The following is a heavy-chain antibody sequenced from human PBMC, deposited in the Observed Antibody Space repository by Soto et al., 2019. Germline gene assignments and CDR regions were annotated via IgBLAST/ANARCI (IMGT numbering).Heavy chain of an antibody. CDR1: GGTFSSYA. CDR3: ARVPSEAAERYFDL. CDR2: IIPIFGTA. D-gene: IGHD6-25*01. V-gene: IGHV1-69*01. Sequence: QVQLVQSGAEVKKPGSSVKVSCKASGGTFSSYAISWVRQAPGQWLEWMGGIIPIFGTANYAQKFQGRVTITADESTSTAYMELSSLRSEDTAVYYCARVPSEAAERYFDLWGRGTLVTVSS. J-gene: IGHJ2*01.